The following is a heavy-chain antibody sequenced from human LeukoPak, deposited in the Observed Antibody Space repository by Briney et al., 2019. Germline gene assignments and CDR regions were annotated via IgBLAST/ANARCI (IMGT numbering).Heavy chain of an antibody. Sequence: SETLSLTCSVSGGSVNNYYWNWIRQPAGKGLEWVGRIYSSGYTDYNPSLKSRVTISVDKSKNHFSLTLSSVTAADTALYYCARAEGSTWYDFFEYSGQGILVTVSS. J-gene: IGHJ4*02. V-gene: IGHV4-4*07. D-gene: IGHD6-13*01. CDR2: IYSSGYT. CDR3: ARAEGSTWYDFFEY. CDR1: GGSVNNYY.